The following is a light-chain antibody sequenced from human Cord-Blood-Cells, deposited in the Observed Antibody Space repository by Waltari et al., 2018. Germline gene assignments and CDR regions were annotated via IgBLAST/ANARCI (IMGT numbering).Light chain of an antibody. V-gene: IGKV1-5*03. CDR3: QQYNSYHS. Sequence: DIQMTQSPSTLSASVGDRVTITCRASQSISSWLAWYQQKPGKAPKLLIYKASSLESGVPSRFSGSGSGTEFTLTISSLQPDDFATYYCQQYNSYHSFGQGTKREIK. CDR2: KAS. J-gene: IGKJ2*03. CDR1: QSISSW.